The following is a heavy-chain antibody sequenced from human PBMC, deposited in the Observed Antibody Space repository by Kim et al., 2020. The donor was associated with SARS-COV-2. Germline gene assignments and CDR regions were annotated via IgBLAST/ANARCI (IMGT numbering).Heavy chain of an antibody. CDR2: IYYSGST. CDR3: ARDQGSYLRPFDY. Sequence: SETLSLTCTVSGGSISSSSYYWGWIRQPPGKGLEWIGSIYYSGSTYYNPSLKSRVTISVDTSKNQFSLKLSSVTAADTAVYYCARDQGSYLRPFDYWGQGTLVTVSS. CDR1: GGSISSSSYY. D-gene: IGHD1-26*01. J-gene: IGHJ4*02. V-gene: IGHV4-39*07.